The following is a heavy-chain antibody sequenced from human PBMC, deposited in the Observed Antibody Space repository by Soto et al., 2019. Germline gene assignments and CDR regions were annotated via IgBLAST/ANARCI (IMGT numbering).Heavy chain of an antibody. J-gene: IGHJ4*02. Sequence: QVQLVQSGAEVKKPGASVKVSCKASGYTFTSYGISWVRQAPGQGLEWMGWISAYNGNTNYAQKLQGRATMTTDPSTSKAYMELRSLRSDDTAVYYCARDHPPHSDFWSGYLASAVHFDYWGQGTLVTVSS. CDR3: ARDHPPHSDFWSGYLASAVHFDY. V-gene: IGHV1-18*01. CDR2: ISAYNGNT. CDR1: GYTFTSYG. D-gene: IGHD3-3*01.